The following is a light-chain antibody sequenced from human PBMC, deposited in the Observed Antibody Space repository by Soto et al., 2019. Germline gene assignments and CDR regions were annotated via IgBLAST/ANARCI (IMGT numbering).Light chain of an antibody. Sequence: DIQMTQSPSSLSASVGDTVTITCRASQSISRILNWYQQKSGKPPQLLIYAASSLQSGVPSRFSGSGSWTDFTLTISSLQPEDFATYYCQQTYITPPWTFGQGSKVEIK. V-gene: IGKV1-39*01. CDR1: QSISRI. J-gene: IGKJ1*01. CDR2: AAS. CDR3: QQTYITPPWT.